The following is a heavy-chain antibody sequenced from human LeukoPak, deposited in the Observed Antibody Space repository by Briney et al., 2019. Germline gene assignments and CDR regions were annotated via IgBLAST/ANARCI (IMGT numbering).Heavy chain of an antibody. D-gene: IGHD3-10*01. CDR1: GFTFSSYA. CDR2: ISYDGSNK. J-gene: IGHJ6*02. Sequence: PGGSLRLSCAASGFTFSSYAMHWVRQAPGKGLEWVAVISYDGSNKYYADSVKGRFTISRDNSKNTLYLQMNSLRAEDTAVYYCARDKVSWVRGVIMDYYGMDVWGQGTTVTVSS. CDR3: ARDKVSWVRGVIMDYYGMDV. V-gene: IGHV3-30*04.